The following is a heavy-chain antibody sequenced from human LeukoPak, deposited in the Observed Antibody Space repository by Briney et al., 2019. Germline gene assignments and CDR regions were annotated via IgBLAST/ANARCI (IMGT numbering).Heavy chain of an antibody. Sequence: PGGSLRLSCAASGFIFGSYAMTWVRQAPGKGLEWVSAISSTGSSTYYAESVKGRFTISRDNSKNTLYLQMNSLRAAEDTAVYYCAKDQKYSNSPSDYWGQGTLVTVSS. CDR2: ISSTGSST. J-gene: IGHJ4*02. V-gene: IGHV3-23*01. D-gene: IGHD6-6*01. CDR3: AKDQKYSNSPSDY. CDR1: GFIFGSYA.